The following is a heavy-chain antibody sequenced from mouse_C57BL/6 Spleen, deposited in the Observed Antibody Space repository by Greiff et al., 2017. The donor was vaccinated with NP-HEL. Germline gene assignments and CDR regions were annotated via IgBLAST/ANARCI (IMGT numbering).Heavy chain of an antibody. CDR1: GYTFTSYW. CDR3: ARCYYEYSPWFAD. J-gene: IGHJ3*01. Sequence: QVQLQQPGAELVKPGASVKLSCKASGYTFTSYWMQWVQQRPGKGLEWIGEIDPSDSYTNYNQKFKGKATWTVDTSSSTAYMQLSSLTSEDSAVYYCARCYYEYSPWFADWGQGTLVTVSA. CDR2: IDPSDSYT. V-gene: IGHV1-50*01. D-gene: IGHD2-4*01.